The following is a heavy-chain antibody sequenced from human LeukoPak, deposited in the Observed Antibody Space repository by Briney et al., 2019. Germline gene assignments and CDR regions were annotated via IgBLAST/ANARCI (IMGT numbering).Heavy chain of an antibody. D-gene: IGHD6-13*01. Sequence: GGSLRLSCAASGFTFSNYAMDWVRQAPGKGLEWVAVISHDESRQDYADPVKGRFTISRDNSQNTLFLQMNSLRIEDTAVYYCARVVDGGSSWYSPMEYWGQGTLVTVSS. CDR1: GFTFSNYA. J-gene: IGHJ4*02. V-gene: IGHV3-30-3*01. CDR2: ISHDESRQ. CDR3: ARVVDGGSSWYSPMEY.